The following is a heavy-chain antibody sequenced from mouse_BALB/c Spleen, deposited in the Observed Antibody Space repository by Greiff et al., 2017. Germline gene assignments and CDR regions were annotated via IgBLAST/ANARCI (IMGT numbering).Heavy chain of an antibody. J-gene: IGHJ2*01. Sequence: VKLVESGPGLVAPSQSLSITCTVSGFSLTSYGVLWVRQPPGKGLEWLGVIWAGGSTNYNSALMSRLSISKDNSKSQVFLKMNSLQTDDTAMYYCARQITTEYYFDYWGQGTTLTVSS. CDR2: IWAGGST. D-gene: IGHD1-1*01. CDR3: ARQITTEYYFDY. CDR1: GFSLTSYG. V-gene: IGHV2-9*02.